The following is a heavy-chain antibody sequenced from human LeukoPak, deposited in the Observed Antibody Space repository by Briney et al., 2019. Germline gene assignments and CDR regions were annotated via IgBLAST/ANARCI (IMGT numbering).Heavy chain of an antibody. D-gene: IGHD1-7*01. Sequence: SETLSLTCAVYGGSFSGYYWSWIRQPPGKGLEWIGEINHSGSTNYNPSLKSRVTISVDTSKNQFSLKLSSVTAADTAVYYCARGLGVWNYVHYNGMDVWGQGTTVTVSS. CDR3: ARGLGVWNYVHYNGMDV. CDR1: GGSFSGYY. V-gene: IGHV4-34*01. J-gene: IGHJ6*02. CDR2: INHSGST.